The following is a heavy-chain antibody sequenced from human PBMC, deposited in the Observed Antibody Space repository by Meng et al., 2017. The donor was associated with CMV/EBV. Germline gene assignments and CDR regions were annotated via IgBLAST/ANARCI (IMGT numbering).Heavy chain of an antibody. V-gene: IGHV3-11*01. J-gene: IGHJ6*02. CDR1: GFRFSDYC. D-gene: IGHD2-2*01. Sequence: GGSLRLSCAASGFRFSDYCMSWIRQAPGKGLEWISYISNSGSPIYNADSVKGRFTVSRDNAKNSLYLQMNSLRVEDTAVYYCARDRSTGWQYYSDFYGMDVWGQGTTVTVSS. CDR3: ARDRSTGWQYYSDFYGMDV. CDR2: ISNSGSPI.